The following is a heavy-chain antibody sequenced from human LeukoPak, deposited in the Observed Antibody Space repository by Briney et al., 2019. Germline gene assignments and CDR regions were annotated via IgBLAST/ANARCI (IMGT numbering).Heavy chain of an antibody. V-gene: IGHV1-2*02. J-gene: IGHJ5*02. CDR3: AREAVDILTGYSYNWFDP. CDR2: INPNSGGT. CDR1: GYTFTGYY. Sequence: ASVKVSCKASGYTFTGYYMHWVRQAPGQGLEWMGWINPNSGGTNYAQKFQGRVTMTRDTSISTAYMELSRLRSDDTAVYYCAREAVDILTGYSYNWFDPWGQGTLVTVSS. D-gene: IGHD3-9*01.